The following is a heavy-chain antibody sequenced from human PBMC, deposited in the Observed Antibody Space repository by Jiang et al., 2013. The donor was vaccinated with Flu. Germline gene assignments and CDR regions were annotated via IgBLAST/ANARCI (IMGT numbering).Heavy chain of an antibody. CDR2: ISGSGGST. V-gene: IGHV3-23*01. D-gene: IGHD3-22*01. Sequence: QAPGKGLEWVSAISGSGGSTYYADSVKGRFTISRDNSKNTLYLQMNSLRAEDTAVYYCAKEGYYDSSGYYYVDYWGQGTLVTVSS. CDR3: AKEGYYDSSGYYYVDY. J-gene: IGHJ4*02.